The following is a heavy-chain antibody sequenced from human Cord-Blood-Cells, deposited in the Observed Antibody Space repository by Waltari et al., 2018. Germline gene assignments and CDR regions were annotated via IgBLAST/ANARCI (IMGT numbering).Heavy chain of an antibody. Sequence: QLQLQESGPGLVKPSETLSLTCTVSGGSISSSSYYWGWIRQPPGKGLEWIGSIYYSGSTYYHPSLKSRVTISVDTSKNQFSLKLSSVTAADTAVYYCARPRYSSSWYVDYWGQGTLVTVSS. CDR2: IYYSGST. CDR3: ARPRYSSSWYVDY. D-gene: IGHD6-13*01. V-gene: IGHV4-39*01. J-gene: IGHJ4*02. CDR1: GGSISSSSYY.